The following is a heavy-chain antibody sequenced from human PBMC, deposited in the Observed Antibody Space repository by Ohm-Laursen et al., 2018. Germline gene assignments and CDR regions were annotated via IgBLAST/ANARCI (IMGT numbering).Heavy chain of an antibody. J-gene: IGHJ4*02. D-gene: IGHD1-26*01. CDR1: GFTFSTYW. CDR2: INQDGSEK. CDR3: ASDPQPWEVPCDY. V-gene: IGHV3-7*01. Sequence: SLRLSCAAIGFTFSTYWMNWFRQAPGKGLESVASINQDGSEKYFVDSVRGRFTISRDNAKNSLYLQMNSLRAEDTAMYYCASDPQPWEVPCDYWGQGTLVTVSS.